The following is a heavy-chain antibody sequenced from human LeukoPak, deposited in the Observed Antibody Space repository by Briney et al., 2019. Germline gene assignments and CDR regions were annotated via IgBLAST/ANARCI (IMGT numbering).Heavy chain of an antibody. CDR1: GFTFSSYG. D-gene: IGHD3-22*01. CDR2: ISGSGGST. V-gene: IGHV3-23*01. J-gene: IGHJ4*02. CDR3: AKDYYDSSGPRDY. Sequence: GGSLRLSCAASGFTFSSYGMSWVRQAPGKGLEWVSAISGSGGSTYYADSVKGRFTISRDNSKNTLYLQMNSLRAEDTAVYYCAKDYYDSSGPRDYWGQGTLVTVSS.